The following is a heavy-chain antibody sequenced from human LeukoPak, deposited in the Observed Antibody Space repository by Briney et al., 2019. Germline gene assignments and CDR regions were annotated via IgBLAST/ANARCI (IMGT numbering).Heavy chain of an antibody. CDR3: ARGGAGGGYFPT. J-gene: IGHJ1*01. Sequence: GGSLRLSCVASGFSFSDSTMSWVRQAAGRGLEWVAKMKEDGSDENYVDSVKGRFTISRDNARNSLHLQMKSLRADDTAVYFCARGGAGGGYFPTWGQGILVIVSS. D-gene: IGHD3-16*01. V-gene: IGHV3-7*03. CDR2: MKEDGSDE. CDR1: GFSFSDST.